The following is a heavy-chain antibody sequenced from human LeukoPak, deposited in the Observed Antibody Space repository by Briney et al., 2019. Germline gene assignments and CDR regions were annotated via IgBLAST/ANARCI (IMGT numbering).Heavy chain of an antibody. V-gene: IGHV1-2*06. Sequence: AASVKVSCKASGYTFTGYYMHWVRQAPGQGLEWMGRIKPNSGGTNYAQKFQGRVTMTRDTSISTAYMELSRLRSDDTAVYYCARETGIAAAGGFDYWGQGTLVTVSS. J-gene: IGHJ4*02. CDR1: GYTFTGYY. CDR3: ARETGIAAAGGFDY. CDR2: IKPNSGGT. D-gene: IGHD6-13*01.